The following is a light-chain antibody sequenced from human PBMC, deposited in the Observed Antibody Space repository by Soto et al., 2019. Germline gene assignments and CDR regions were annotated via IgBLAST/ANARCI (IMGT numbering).Light chain of an antibody. V-gene: IGLV2-23*01. CDR1: SNDVGSFNL. CDR3: CSYARSSTVV. J-gene: IGLJ2*01. CDR2: EAT. Sequence: QSALTQPASVSGSPGQSITISCSGTSNDVGSFNLVSWYQQHPGKVPKLMIYEATKRPSGFSNRFSGSKSGNTASMTISGLQAEDEADYYCCSYARSSTVVFGGGTKLTVL.